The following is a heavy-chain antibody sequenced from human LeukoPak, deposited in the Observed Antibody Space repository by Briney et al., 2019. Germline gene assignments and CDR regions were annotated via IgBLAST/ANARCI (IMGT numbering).Heavy chain of an antibody. CDR1: GGTFSSYA. V-gene: IGHV1-18*01. CDR3: ARGRMTTVTTLLHFDY. CDR2: ISAYNGNT. D-gene: IGHD4-17*01. Sequence: GASVKVSCKASGGTFSSYAISWVRQAPGQGLEWMGWISAYNGNTNYAQKLQGRVTMTTDTSTSTAYMELRSLRSDDTAVYYCARGRMTTVTTLLHFDYWGQGTLVTVSS. J-gene: IGHJ4*02.